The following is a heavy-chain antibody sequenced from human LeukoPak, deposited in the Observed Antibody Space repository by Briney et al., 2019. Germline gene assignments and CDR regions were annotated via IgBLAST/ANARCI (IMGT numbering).Heavy chain of an antibody. CDR1: GGSFSTYY. Sequence: SETLSLTCAVYGGSFSTYYWSWIRQPPGKGLEWIGYIYGSGTTNYNPSVKSRVTISVDMSKTQFSLKLSSVTAADTAVYYCATWVTSGYYALDVWGQGTTVIVSS. V-gene: IGHV4-59*01. J-gene: IGHJ6*02. D-gene: IGHD2-21*02. CDR3: ATWVTSGYYALDV. CDR2: IYGSGTT.